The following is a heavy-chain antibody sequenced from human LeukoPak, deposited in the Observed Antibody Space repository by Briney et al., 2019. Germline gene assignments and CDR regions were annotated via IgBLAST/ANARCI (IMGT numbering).Heavy chain of an antibody. Sequence: GGSLRLSCAASGFTFSSYWMSWVRQAPGKGLECVANIKQDGSEKYYVDSVKGRFTISRDNAKNSLYLQMNSLRAENTAVYYCATARGADYWGQGILVTVSS. CDR2: IKQDGSEK. CDR3: ATARGADY. J-gene: IGHJ4*02. CDR1: GFTFSSYW. V-gene: IGHV3-7*01. D-gene: IGHD3-10*01.